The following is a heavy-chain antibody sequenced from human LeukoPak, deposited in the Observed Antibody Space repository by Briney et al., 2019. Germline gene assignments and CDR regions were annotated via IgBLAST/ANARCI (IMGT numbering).Heavy chain of an antibody. D-gene: IGHD4-17*01. CDR1: GYTFTSIY. CDR2: INPSANTT. Sequence: ASVKVSCKTSGYTFTSIYIHWVRQAPGQGPEWMGLINPSANTTTYAQKFQGRVAMTCDTSTSTVYMELSSPRSEDTAVYYCARAPDYGDFDGLQYWGQGTLVTVSS. CDR3: ARAPDYGDFDGLQY. V-gene: IGHV1-46*01. J-gene: IGHJ4*02.